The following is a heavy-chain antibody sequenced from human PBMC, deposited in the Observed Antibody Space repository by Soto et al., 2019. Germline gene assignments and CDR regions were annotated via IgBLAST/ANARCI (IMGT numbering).Heavy chain of an antibody. J-gene: IGHJ4*02. CDR3: ARSSDYSSGWYRHYFDY. Sequence: SETLSLTCTVSGGSVSSGSYYWSWIRQPPGKGLEWIGYIYYSGSTNYKPSLKSRVTISVDTSKNQFSLKLSSVTAADTAVYYCARSSDYSSGWYRHYFDYWGQGTLVTVSS. D-gene: IGHD6-19*01. CDR1: GGSVSSGSYY. V-gene: IGHV4-61*01. CDR2: IYYSGST.